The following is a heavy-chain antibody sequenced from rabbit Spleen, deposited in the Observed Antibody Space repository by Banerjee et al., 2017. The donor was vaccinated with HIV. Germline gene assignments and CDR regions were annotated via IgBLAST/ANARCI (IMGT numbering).Heavy chain of an antibody. Sequence: QQQLEESGGGLVKPGGTLTLTCKASGIDFSSYYYMCWVRQAPGKGLELIACIYTTTGNTWYASWGNGRFTISRSISLNTVDLKRTSLTAADTATYFCARGAYDSTVGYYDGYYGILWGPGTLVTVS. D-gene: IGHD1-1*01. CDR3: ARGAYDSTVGYYDGYYGIL. CDR2: IYTTTGNT. CDR1: GIDFSSYYY. V-gene: IGHV1S43*01. J-gene: IGHJ4*01.